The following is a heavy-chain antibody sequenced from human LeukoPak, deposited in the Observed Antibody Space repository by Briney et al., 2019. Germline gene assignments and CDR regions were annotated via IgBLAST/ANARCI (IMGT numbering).Heavy chain of an antibody. D-gene: IGHD5-18*01. CDR1: GGTFSSCA. CDR3: ASWEVDTAMVPDYYYYYMDV. V-gene: IGHV1-69*05. Sequence: SVKVSCKASGGTFSSCAISWVRQAPGQGLEWMGGIIPIFGTANYAQKFQGRVTITTDESTSTAYMELSSLRSEDTAVYYCASWEVDTAMVPDYYYYYMDVWGKGTTVTVSS. J-gene: IGHJ6*03. CDR2: IIPIFGTA.